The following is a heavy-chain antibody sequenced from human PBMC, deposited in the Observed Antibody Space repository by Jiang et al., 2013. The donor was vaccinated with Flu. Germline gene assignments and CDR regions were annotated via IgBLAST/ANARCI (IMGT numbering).Heavy chain of an antibody. D-gene: IGHD3-9*01. CDR2: ISAHKGNT. V-gene: IGHV1-18*01. J-gene: IGHJ2*01. Sequence: WMGWISAHKGNTNYAQKLQGRVTMTTDTSTSTAYMELRSLRSDDTAVYYCARDLTYDILTGVGWYFDLWGRGTLVTVSS. CDR3: ARDLTYDILTGVGWYFDL.